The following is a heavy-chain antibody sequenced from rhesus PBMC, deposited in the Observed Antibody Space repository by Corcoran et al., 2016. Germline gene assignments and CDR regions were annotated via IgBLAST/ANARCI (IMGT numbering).Heavy chain of an antibody. D-gene: IGHD4-29*01. J-gene: IGHJ2*01. CDR3: AREHGSSGWYFDI. V-gene: IGHV4S18*01. CDR1: GASISSSNR. Sequence: QVQLQESGPGLVKPSDTLSLPSAVPGASISSSNRWSWIRQHPGKGLEWIGGIYGNSESTNYNPSRKSRVTISKDTSKNQFSLKLTSVTAADTAVYYCAREHGSSGWYFDIWGPGTPITISS. CDR2: IYGNSEST.